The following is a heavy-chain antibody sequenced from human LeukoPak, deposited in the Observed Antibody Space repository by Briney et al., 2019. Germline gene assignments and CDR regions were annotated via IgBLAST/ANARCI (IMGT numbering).Heavy chain of an antibody. Sequence: GGSLRLSCAASGFAFSSYWMSWVRQAPGKGLEWVANIKQDGSEKYYVDSVKGRFTISRDNAKNSLYLQMNSLRAEDTAVYYCARERGRGYSYGITHYYYYGMDVWGQGTTVTVSS. V-gene: IGHV3-7*01. CDR3: ARERGRGYSYGITHYYYYGMDV. D-gene: IGHD5-18*01. CDR2: IKQDGSEK. J-gene: IGHJ6*02. CDR1: GFAFSSYW.